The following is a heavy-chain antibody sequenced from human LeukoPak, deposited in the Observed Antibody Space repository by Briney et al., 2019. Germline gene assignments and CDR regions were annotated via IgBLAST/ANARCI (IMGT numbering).Heavy chain of an antibody. CDR1: GGSFSGYY. Sequence: PSETLSLTCAVYGGSFSGYYWSWIRQPPGKGLEWIGEINHSGSTNYNPSLKSRVTISVDTSKNQFSLKLSSVTATDTAVYYCARDVLTWFDPWGQGTLVTVSS. V-gene: IGHV4-34*01. CDR2: INHSGST. CDR3: ARDVLTWFDP. J-gene: IGHJ5*02.